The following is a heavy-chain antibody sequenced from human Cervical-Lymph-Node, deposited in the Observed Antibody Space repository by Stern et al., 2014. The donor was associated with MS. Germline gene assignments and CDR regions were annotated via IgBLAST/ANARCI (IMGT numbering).Heavy chain of an antibody. J-gene: IGHJ4*02. CDR3: ARDYGDYAFDY. CDR2: IYPCASDS. CDR1: GYSFTANW. Sequence: EVQLEESGAEVKKPGESLKISWKGSGYSFTANWIAWVRQMPGKGLEWMGLIYPCASDSRYSPSFQGQVTISADKSISTAYLQWSSLKASDTAMYYCARDYGDYAFDYWGQGTLVTVSS. V-gene: IGHV5-51*01. D-gene: IGHD4-17*01.